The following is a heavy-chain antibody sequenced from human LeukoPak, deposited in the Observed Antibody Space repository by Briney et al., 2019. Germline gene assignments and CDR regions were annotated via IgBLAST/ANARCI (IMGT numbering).Heavy chain of an antibody. D-gene: IGHD2-15*01. CDR3: ARRLGYCSGGSCFFDY. Sequence: ASVKVSCKASGYTFTSYYMHWVRQAPGQGLEWIGIINPSGGSTSYAQKFQGRVTMTRDTSTSTVYMELSSLRSEDTAVYYCARRLGYCSGGSCFFDYWGQGTLVTVSS. CDR1: GYTFTSYY. CDR2: INPSGGST. V-gene: IGHV1-46*01. J-gene: IGHJ4*02.